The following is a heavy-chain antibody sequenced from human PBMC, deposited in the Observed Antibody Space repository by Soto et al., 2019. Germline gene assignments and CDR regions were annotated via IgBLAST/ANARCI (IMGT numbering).Heavy chain of an antibody. CDR1: GGSFSGYY. Sequence: SETLSLTCAVYGGSFSGYYWSWIRQPPGKGLEWIGEINHSGSTNYNPSLKSRVTISVDTSKNQFSLKLSSVTAADTAVYYCARVTVTTFYYYYYYMDVWGKGTTVTVSS. CDR2: INHSGST. J-gene: IGHJ6*03. D-gene: IGHD4-17*01. CDR3: ARVTVTTFYYYYYYMDV. V-gene: IGHV4-34*01.